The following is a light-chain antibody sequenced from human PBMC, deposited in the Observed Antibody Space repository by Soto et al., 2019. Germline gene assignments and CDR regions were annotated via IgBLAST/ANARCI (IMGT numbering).Light chain of an antibody. CDR1: QSVSSY. Sequence: EIVLTQSPATLSLSPGERAXLSCRASQSVSSYLAWYQQKPGQAPRLLIYDASNRATGIPARFSGSGSGTDFTLTISSLEPXXXXXXXXXXXXXWPPLTFGGGTKVEIK. J-gene: IGKJ4*01. CDR3: XXXXXWPPLT. CDR2: DAS. V-gene: IGKV3-11*01.